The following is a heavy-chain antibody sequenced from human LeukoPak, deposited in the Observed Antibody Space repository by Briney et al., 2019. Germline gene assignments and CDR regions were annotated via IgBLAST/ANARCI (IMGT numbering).Heavy chain of an antibody. J-gene: IGHJ3*02. CDR2: INTDNGDT. Sequence: ASVKVSCKTSGYTFINYALHWVRQAPGQRLEWLGWINTDNGDTKYSDKFQGRVTITRDTSASTAYMELSTLRSEDTAVYYCTKALGLRDAFDIWGQGTMVTVSS. CDR1: GYTFINYA. D-gene: IGHD5-12*01. CDR3: TKALGLRDAFDI. V-gene: IGHV1-3*04.